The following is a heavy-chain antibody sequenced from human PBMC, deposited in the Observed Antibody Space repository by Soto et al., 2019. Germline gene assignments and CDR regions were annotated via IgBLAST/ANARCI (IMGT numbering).Heavy chain of an antibody. CDR3: ARGQGDRYGDYALDY. V-gene: IGHV4-61*08. D-gene: IGHD4-17*01. CDR2: VHYSGST. CDR1: GGSVTSGAYH. Sequence: SETLSLTCSVSGGSVTSGAYHWTWIRQPPGKGLEWIGFVHYSGSTNYNPSLKSRVTISSDTSKNQFSLKLSSVTAADTAVYYCARGQGDRYGDYALDYWGQGTLVTVSS. J-gene: IGHJ4*02.